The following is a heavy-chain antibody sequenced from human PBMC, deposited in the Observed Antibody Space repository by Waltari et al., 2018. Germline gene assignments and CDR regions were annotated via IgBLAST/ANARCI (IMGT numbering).Heavy chain of an antibody. J-gene: IGHJ5*02. CDR2: INTNTANP. CDR1: GYTFTDYG. Sequence: QVQLVQSGSELMKPGASVKVSCTASGYTFTDYGLNWVRQAPGQGLEWLGWINTNTANPTDAQGFTGRFVFSLDTSVTTAYLQISSLKAEDTGVYFCARGDWFYPWGQGTMVIVSS. V-gene: IGHV7-4-1*02. CDR3: ARGDWFYP.